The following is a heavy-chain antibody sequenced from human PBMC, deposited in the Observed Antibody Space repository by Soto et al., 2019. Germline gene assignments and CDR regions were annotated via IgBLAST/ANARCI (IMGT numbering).Heavy chain of an antibody. D-gene: IGHD3-16*01. CDR2: ISYDGSNK. CDR1: GFTFSSYG. CDR3: AKDTYEQNAFEI. Sequence: QVQLVESGGGVVQPGRSLRLSCAASGFTFSSYGMHWVRQAPGKGLEWVAVISYDGSNKYYADSVKGRFTISRDNSKNTLYLQMNSLRAEDTAVYYCAKDTYEQNAFEIGGQGTMVTVSS. V-gene: IGHV3-30*18. J-gene: IGHJ3*02.